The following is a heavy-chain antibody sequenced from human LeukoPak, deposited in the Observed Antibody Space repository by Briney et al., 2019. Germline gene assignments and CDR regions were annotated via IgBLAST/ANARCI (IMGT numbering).Heavy chain of an antibody. V-gene: IGHV1-69*05. Sequence: ASVKVSCKAPGGTFSSYAISWVRQAPGQGLEWMGGILPIFGTANYAQKFQGRVTITTDESTSTPYMELSSLRSEDTAVYYCARDPGFGELPDAFDIWGQGTMVTVSS. D-gene: IGHD3-10*01. CDR1: GGTFSSYA. CDR2: ILPIFGTA. CDR3: ARDPGFGELPDAFDI. J-gene: IGHJ3*02.